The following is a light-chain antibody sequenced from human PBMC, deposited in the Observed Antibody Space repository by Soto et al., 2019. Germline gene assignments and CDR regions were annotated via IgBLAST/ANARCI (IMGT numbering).Light chain of an antibody. CDR3: SSYTRSSTYVV. J-gene: IGLJ2*01. CDR1: SSDVGGYNY. CDR2: EVS. Sequence: QSALTQPASVSGSPGQSITISCTGTSSDVGGYNYVSWYQQHPGKAPKLMIYEVSNRPSGVSHRFSGSKSGNTASLTISGLQAEDEADYYCSSYTRSSTYVVFGGGTKLTVL. V-gene: IGLV2-14*01.